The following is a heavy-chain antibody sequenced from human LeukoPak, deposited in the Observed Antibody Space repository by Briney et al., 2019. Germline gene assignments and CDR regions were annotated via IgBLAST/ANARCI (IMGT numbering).Heavy chain of an antibody. CDR2: IYYSGST. V-gene: IGHV4-31*03. J-gene: IGHJ1*01. CDR3: ARGGIAAAKYFQY. CDR1: GGSISSGGYY. D-gene: IGHD6-13*01. Sequence: PSQTLSLTCTVSGGSISSGGYYWSWIRQHPGKGLEWIGYIYYSGSTYYNPSLKSRVTISVDTSKNQFSLKLSSVTAADTAAYYCARGGIAAAKYFQYWGQGTLVTVSS.